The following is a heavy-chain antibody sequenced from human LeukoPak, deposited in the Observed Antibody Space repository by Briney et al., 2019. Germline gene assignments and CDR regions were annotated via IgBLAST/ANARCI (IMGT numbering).Heavy chain of an antibody. CDR1: GGSIGTYY. Sequence: PSETLSLTCTVSGGSIGTYYWSWIRQSPGKGLEWIGYIYYSGTTNYNPSLKSRVTISVDTSKNQFSLQLRSVTAADTAVYYCAREDPQTTVPEGMDVWGQGTTVIFSS. CDR3: AREDPQTTVPEGMDV. CDR2: IYYSGTT. V-gene: IGHV4-59*01. D-gene: IGHD4-17*01. J-gene: IGHJ6*02.